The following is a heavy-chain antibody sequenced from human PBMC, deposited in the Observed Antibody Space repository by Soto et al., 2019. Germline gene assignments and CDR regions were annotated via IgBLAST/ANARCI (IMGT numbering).Heavy chain of an antibody. D-gene: IGHD3-10*01. Sequence: PSETLSLTCTVSGGSISSGDYYWSWIRQPPGKGLEWIGYIYYSGSTYYNPSLKSRVTISVDTSKNQFSLKLSSVTAADTAVYYCAGSLDYYGSGSGLRGWFDPWGQGTLVTVSS. CDR3: AGSLDYYGSGSGLRGWFDP. CDR2: IYYSGST. V-gene: IGHV4-30-4*01. CDR1: GGSISSGDYY. J-gene: IGHJ5*02.